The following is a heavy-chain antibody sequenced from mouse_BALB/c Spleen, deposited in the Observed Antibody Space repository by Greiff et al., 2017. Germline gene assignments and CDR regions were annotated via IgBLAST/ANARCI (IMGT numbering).Heavy chain of an antibody. CDR2: INSNGGST. CDR3: AKLGSEDY. J-gene: IGHJ2*01. V-gene: IGHV5-6-3*01. D-gene: IGHD4-1*01. Sequence: EVKLVESGGGLVQPGGSLKLSCAASGFTFSSYGMSWVRQTPDKRLELVATINSNGGSTYYPDSVKGRFTISRDNAKNTLYLQMSSLKSEDTAMYYCAKLGSEDYWGQGTTLTVSS. CDR1: GFTFSSYG.